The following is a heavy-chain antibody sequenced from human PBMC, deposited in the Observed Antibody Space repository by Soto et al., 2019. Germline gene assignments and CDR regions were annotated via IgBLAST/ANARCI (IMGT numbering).Heavy chain of an antibody. J-gene: IGHJ4*02. D-gene: IGHD1-1*01. CDR1: GFTFSSYA. V-gene: IGHV3-30*04. Sequence: GGSLRLSCAASGFTFSSYAMHWVRQAPGKGLEWVAVISYDGSNKYYADSVKGRFTISRDNSKNTLYLQMNSLRAEDTAVYYCAREIPQLGGYDYWGQGTLVTVSS. CDR3: AREIPQLGGYDY. CDR2: ISYDGSNK.